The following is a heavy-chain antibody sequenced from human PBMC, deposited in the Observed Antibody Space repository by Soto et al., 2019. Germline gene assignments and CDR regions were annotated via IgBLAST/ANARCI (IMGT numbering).Heavy chain of an antibody. J-gene: IGHJ6*02. CDR2: ISWDGGST. CDR1: GFTFDDYA. CDR3: AKDGSSSGYYGMDV. Sequence: PGGSLRLSCAASGFTFDDYAMHWVRQAPGKGLEWVSLISWDGGSTYYADSVKGRFTISRDNSKNSLYLQMNSLRAEDTALYYCAKDGSSSGYYGMDVWGHGTTVTVSS. V-gene: IGHV3-43D*04. D-gene: IGHD6-6*01.